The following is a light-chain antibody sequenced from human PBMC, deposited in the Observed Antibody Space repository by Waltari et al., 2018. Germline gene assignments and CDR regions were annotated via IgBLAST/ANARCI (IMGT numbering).Light chain of an antibody. CDR3: QASYTTPYS. Sequence: DLQMTQSPSSLSASVGDRVTISCRASKNIRSYLSWYQQKPGIAPKLVIYAASTLQSGVPPRFSGSGSGTNFTLTITSLQAEDFATYFCQASYTTPYSFGQGTKVEIK. CDR2: AAS. V-gene: IGKV1-39*01. J-gene: IGKJ2*03. CDR1: KNIRSY.